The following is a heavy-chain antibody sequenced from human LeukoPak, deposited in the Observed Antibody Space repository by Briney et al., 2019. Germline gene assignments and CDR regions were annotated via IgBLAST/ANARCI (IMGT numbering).Heavy chain of an antibody. J-gene: IGHJ6*02. CDR2: INTNTGNP. CDR3: AREGLTPNNRYYDYVWDDYGMDV. D-gene: IGHD3-16*01. V-gene: IGHV7-4-1*02. CDR1: GYTFTSYA. Sequence: ASVKVSCKASGYTFTSYAMNWVRQAPGQGLEWMGWINTNTGNPTYAQGFTGRFVFSLDTSVSTAYLQISSLKAEDTAVYYCAREGLTPNNRYYDYVWDDYGMDVWGQGITVTVSS.